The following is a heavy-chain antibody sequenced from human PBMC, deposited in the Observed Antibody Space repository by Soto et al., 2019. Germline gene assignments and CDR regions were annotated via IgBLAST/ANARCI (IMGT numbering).Heavy chain of an antibody. CDR3: ARDYPRYCGWGDAFDI. CDR1: GFTVSSNY. CDR2: IYGGGST. V-gene: IGHV3-66*01. D-gene: IGHD3-10*01. Sequence: EVQLVESGGGLVQPGGSLRLSCAASGFTVSSNYMSWVRQAPGKGLEWVSVIYGGGSTYYADSVKGRFTISRDNSKNKLYLQMNSLRAEDTAVYYCARDYPRYCGWGDAFDIWGQGTMVTVSS. J-gene: IGHJ3*02.